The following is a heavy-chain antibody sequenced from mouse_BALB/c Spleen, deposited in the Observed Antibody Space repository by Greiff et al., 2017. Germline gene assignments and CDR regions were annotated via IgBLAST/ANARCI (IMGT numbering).Heavy chain of an antibody. CDR1: GYTFNSYW. CDR2: IYPGSGST. V-gene: IGHV1S22*01. CDR3: TRAYDGYYGGFAY. J-gene: IGHJ3*01. D-gene: IGHD2-3*01. Sequence: LQQPGSELVRPGASVKLSCKASGYTFNSYWMHWVKQRPGQGLEWIGNIYPGSGSTNYDEKFKGKATLTVDTSSSTAYMQLSSLTSEDSAVYYCTRAYDGYYGGFAYWGQGTLVTVSA.